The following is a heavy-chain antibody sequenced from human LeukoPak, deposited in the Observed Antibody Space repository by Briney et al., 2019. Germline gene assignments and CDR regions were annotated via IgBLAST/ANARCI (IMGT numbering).Heavy chain of an antibody. D-gene: IGHD3-22*01. CDR3: ARHVSYYDSSGYYSYYYYYGMDV. CDR2: IYPGDSDT. J-gene: IGHJ6*02. Sequence: GESLKISCKGSGYSFTSYWIGWVRQMPGKGLEWMGIIYPGDSDTRYSPSFQGQVTISADKSISTAYLQWSILKASDTAMYYCARHVSYYDSSGYYSYYYYYGMDVWGQGTTVTVSS. V-gene: IGHV5-51*01. CDR1: GYSFTSYW.